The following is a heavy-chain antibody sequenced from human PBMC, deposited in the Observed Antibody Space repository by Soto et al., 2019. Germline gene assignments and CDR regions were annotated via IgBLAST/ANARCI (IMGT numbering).Heavy chain of an antibody. CDR2: IHGTRSII. CDR3: ARDARNADYEY. D-gene: IGHD3-16*01. V-gene: IGHV3-48*02. CDR1: GFTFSSHA. J-gene: IGHJ4*02. Sequence: EVQLVESGGGLVQPGGSLKLSCAGSGFTFSSHAMNWVRQAPGKGLEWVAYIHGTRSIIYYADSVKGRFTTSIDNAKKSLYLHMNCLRDEDTTLYFCARDARNADYEYWGQGTVVTVSS.